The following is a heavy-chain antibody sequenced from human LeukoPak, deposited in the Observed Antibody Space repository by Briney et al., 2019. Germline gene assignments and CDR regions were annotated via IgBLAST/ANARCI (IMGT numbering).Heavy chain of an antibody. CDR2: KYYSGSA. CDR3: ATPYCSSISCLDVFSM. D-gene: IGHD2-2*01. Sequence: TSETLSLICNVSGVSVSDGRYYWTWIRQHPGKGLEWIGYKYYSGSAKYNPSLKSRLTISVDTSKNQFSLQLTSVTAADTATYYCATPYCSSISCLDVFSMWGQGTRVAVSS. CDR1: GVSVSDGRYY. J-gene: IGHJ3*02. V-gene: IGHV4-31*03.